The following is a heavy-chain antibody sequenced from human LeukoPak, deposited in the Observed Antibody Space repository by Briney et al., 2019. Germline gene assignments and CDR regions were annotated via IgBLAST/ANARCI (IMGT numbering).Heavy chain of an antibody. CDR3: ARDRELYDAFDI. V-gene: IGHV3-48*03. D-gene: IGHD3-10*01. CDR1: GFTFSSYE. CDR2: ISSSGSTI. J-gene: IGHJ3*02. Sequence: GVSLRLSCAASGFTFSSYEMNCVRQAPGKGLEWVSYISSSGSTIYYADSVKVRFTISIDNAKNSMYLQMNSLRAEDTAVYYCARDRELYDAFDIWGQGTMVTVSS.